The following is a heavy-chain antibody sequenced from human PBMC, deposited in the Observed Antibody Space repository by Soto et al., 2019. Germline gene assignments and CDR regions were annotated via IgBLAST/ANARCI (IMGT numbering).Heavy chain of an antibody. V-gene: IGHV1-2*02. Sequence: GASVKVSFKASGYTFTGYYMHWVRQAPGQGLEWMGWINPNSGGTNYAQKFQGRVTMTRDTSISTAYMELSRLRSDDTAVYYCARAITMIVVVPLGAFDIWGQGTMVTVSS. D-gene: IGHD3-22*01. CDR3: ARAITMIVVVPLGAFDI. CDR1: GYTFTGYY. J-gene: IGHJ3*02. CDR2: INPNSGGT.